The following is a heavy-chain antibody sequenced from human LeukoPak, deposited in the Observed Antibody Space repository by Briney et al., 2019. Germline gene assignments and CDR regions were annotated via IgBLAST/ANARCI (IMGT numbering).Heavy chain of an antibody. CDR2: IWYDGSNK. CDR1: GFTFSSYG. Sequence: PGGSLRLSCAASGFTFSSYGMHWVRQAPGKGLEWVAVIWYDGSNKYYADSVKGRFTISRDNSKNTLYLQMNSLRAEDTAVYYCGRGDDYYDSSGYSVDYWGQETLVTVSS. CDR3: GRGDDYYDSSGYSVDY. J-gene: IGHJ4*02. V-gene: IGHV3-33*01. D-gene: IGHD3-22*01.